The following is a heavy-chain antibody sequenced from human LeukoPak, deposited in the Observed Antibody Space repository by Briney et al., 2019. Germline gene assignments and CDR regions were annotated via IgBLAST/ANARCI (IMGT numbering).Heavy chain of an antibody. CDR2: INHNGNVN. J-gene: IGHJ4*02. Sequence: GRSLRLSCAASGFTFSSYGMHWVRQAPGKGLEWVASINHNGNVNYYVDSVKGRFTISRDNAKNSLYLQMNSLRAEDTAVYYCASGLELDYWGQGTLVTVSS. CDR1: GFTFSSYG. CDR3: ASGLELDY. V-gene: IGHV3-7*03.